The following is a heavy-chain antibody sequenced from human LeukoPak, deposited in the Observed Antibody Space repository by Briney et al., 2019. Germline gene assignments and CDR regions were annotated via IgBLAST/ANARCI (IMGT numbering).Heavy chain of an antibody. D-gene: IGHD3-22*01. V-gene: IGHV4-59*02. CDR3: ARAYYDSSGYYFDY. CDR1: GGSVSSYY. Sequence: SETLSLTCTVSGGSVSSYYWSWIRQPPGKGLEWIGYIYYSGSTNYNPSLKSRVTISADTSKNQFSLKLSSVTAADTAVYYCARAYYDSSGYYFDYWGQGTLVTVSS. J-gene: IGHJ4*02. CDR2: IYYSGST.